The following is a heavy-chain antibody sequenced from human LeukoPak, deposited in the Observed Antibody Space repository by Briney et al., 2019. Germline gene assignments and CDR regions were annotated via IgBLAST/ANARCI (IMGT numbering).Heavy chain of an antibody. Sequence: GSLRLSCAASGFTFSSYAMHWVRQAPGKGLEWVAVISYDGSNKYYADSVKGRFTISRDNSKNTLYLQMNSLRAEDTAVYYCARERRGYTTSWYNAFDIWGQGTMVTVSS. D-gene: IGHD6-13*01. J-gene: IGHJ3*02. V-gene: IGHV3-30*04. CDR3: ARERRGYTTSWYNAFDI. CDR2: ISYDGSNK. CDR1: GFTFSSYA.